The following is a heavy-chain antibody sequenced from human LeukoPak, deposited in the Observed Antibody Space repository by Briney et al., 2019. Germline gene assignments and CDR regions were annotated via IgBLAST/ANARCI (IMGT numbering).Heavy chain of an antibody. CDR2: IYTSGST. J-gene: IGHJ4*02. Sequence: SETLSLTCTVSGGSISSYYWSWIRQPAGKGLGWIGRIYTSGSTNYNPSLKSRATMSVDTSKNQFSLKLRSVTAADTAVYYSARDEAGEDHIDMAHHYWGQGTLVTVSS. CDR3: ARDEAGEDHIDMAHHY. CDR1: GGSISSYY. V-gene: IGHV4-4*07. D-gene: IGHD5-24*01.